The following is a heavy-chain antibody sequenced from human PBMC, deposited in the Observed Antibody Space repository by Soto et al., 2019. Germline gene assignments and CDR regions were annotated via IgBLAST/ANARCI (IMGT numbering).Heavy chain of an antibody. Sequence: PGGSLRLSCAASGFRFSDHWMHWVRQDPGKGLVWVSRINNDGGDAVYADSVRGRFTISRDNAESTLYLQMTSLRVEDTAVYYCAWGFRGPDYWSQGTLVTVSS. V-gene: IGHV3-74*01. CDR2: INNDGGDA. CDR3: AWGFRGPDY. J-gene: IGHJ4*02. CDR1: GFRFSDHW. D-gene: IGHD3-16*01.